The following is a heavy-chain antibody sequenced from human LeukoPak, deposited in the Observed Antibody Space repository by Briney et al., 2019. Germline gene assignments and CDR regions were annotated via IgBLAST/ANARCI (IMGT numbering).Heavy chain of an antibody. V-gene: IGHV1-2*02. CDR2: INPNSGGT. Sequence: ASVKVSCKASGYTFTGYYMHWVRQAPGQGLEWMGWINPNSGGTNYAQKFQGRVTMTRDTSISTAYMELSRLRSDDTAVYYCARGLGYDILTGYDYWGQGTLVTVSS. J-gene: IGHJ4*02. CDR1: GYTFTGYY. D-gene: IGHD3-9*01. CDR3: ARGLGYDILTGYDY.